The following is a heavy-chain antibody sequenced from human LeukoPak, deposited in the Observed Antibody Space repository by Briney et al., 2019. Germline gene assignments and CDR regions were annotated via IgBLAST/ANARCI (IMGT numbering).Heavy chain of an antibody. V-gene: IGHV3-66*01. Sequence: PGGSLRLSCAASGFTVSSNYMSWVRQAPGKGLEWVSVIYSGGSTYYADSVKGRFTISRDNSKNTLYLQMNSLRAEDTAVYYCARWGDNKAFDYWGQGTPVTVSP. D-gene: IGHD2-21*01. CDR2: IYSGGST. CDR1: GFTVSSNY. CDR3: ARWGDNKAFDY. J-gene: IGHJ4*02.